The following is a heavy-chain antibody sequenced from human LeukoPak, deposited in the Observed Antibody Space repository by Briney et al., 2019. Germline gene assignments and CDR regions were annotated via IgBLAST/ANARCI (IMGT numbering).Heavy chain of an antibody. CDR1: GFTFSSYT. CDR2: IGTSSTTI. D-gene: IGHD6-13*01. J-gene: IGHJ4*02. V-gene: IGHV3-48*01. CDR3: ARDTSGLGSSSWCFDY. Sequence: SGGSLRLSCAASGFTFSSYTMNWVRQPPGKGLEWVSNIGTSSTTIYYADSVKGRFTISRDNAKNSLYLQMNSLRADDTAVYYCARDTSGLGSSSWCFDYWGQGTLVTVSS.